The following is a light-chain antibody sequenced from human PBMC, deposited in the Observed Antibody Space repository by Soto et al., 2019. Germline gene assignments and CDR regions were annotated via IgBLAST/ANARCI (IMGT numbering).Light chain of an antibody. CDR3: CSFTSSNTHV. Sequence: QSVLTQPASVSGSPGQSITISCTGTSSDFGNYNLVSWYQKHPGKVPKLILFEVNKRPSGVSGRLSGSMSGNTASLTISRLQAEDEADYYCCSFTSSNTHVFGTGTKLTVL. V-gene: IGLV2-23*02. CDR2: EVN. CDR1: SSDFGNYNL. J-gene: IGLJ1*01.